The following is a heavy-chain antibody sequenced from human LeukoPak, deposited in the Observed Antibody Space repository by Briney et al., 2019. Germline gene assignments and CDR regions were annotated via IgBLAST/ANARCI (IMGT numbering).Heavy chain of an antibody. V-gene: IGHV4-34*01. Sequence: SETLSLTCAVYGGSFSGYYWSWIRQPPGKGLEWIGEINHSGSTNYNPSLKSRVTISVDTSKNQFSLKLSSATAADTAVYYCAKGAGPPWFDPWGQGILVTVSS. CDR2: INHSGST. J-gene: IGHJ5*02. CDR1: GGSFSGYY. CDR3: AKGAGPPWFDP. D-gene: IGHD6-19*01.